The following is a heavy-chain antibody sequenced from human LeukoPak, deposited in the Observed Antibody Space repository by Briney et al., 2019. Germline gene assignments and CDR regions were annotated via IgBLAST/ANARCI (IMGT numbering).Heavy chain of an antibody. CDR1: GFIVSSNY. D-gene: IGHD3-22*01. CDR2: ISSNGGST. J-gene: IGHJ3*02. V-gene: IGHV3-64*01. CDR3: ARESRSVDSSGPTGGDAFDI. Sequence: GGSLRLSCAASGFIVSSNYMSWVRQAPGKGLEYVSAISSNGGSTYYANSVKGRFTISRDNSKNTLYLQMGSLRAEDMAVYYCARESRSVDSSGPTGGDAFDIWGQGTMVTVSS.